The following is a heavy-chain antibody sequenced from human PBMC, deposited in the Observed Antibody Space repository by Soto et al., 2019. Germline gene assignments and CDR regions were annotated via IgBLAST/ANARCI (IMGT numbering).Heavy chain of an antibody. D-gene: IGHD3-16*01. CDR1: GFSFGDYA. Sequence: GGSLRLSCRGSGFSFGDYAINWFRQSPGKGLECVGFIRSKVYGGTIEYAASVKGRFSISRDDYKSIAYLQMNSLRTDDTAVYYCTRDGVQITDFDYRYYGSDVWGPGTTVTV. V-gene: IGHV3-49*03. CDR3: TRDGVQITDFDYRYYGSDV. J-gene: IGHJ6*02. CDR2: IRSKVYGGTI.